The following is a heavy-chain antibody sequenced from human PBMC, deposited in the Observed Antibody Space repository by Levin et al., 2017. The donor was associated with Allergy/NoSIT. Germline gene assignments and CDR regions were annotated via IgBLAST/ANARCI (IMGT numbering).Heavy chain of an antibody. V-gene: IGHV4-39*01. CDR2: ISYSGST. Sequence: ASETLSLTCTVSGGSIGSTTYFWGWIRQPPGRGLEWIGSISYSGSTYYNPSLKSRVTISVDTSKNQFSLKLRSVTAADTAVYYCSRQEYYERSSDYWGQGTLVTVSS. D-gene: IGHD3-22*01. CDR3: SRQEYYERSSDY. J-gene: IGHJ4*02. CDR1: GGSIGSTTYF.